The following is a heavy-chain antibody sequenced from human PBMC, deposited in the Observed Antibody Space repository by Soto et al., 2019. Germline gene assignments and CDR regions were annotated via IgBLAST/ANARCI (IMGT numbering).Heavy chain of an antibody. CDR1: GFAFSQYG. Sequence: GGSLRLSCTASGFAFSQYGMSWVRQAPGKGLEWVSSIRSFDYRTNYADSVKGRFTISRDNSKSTLSLQMNSLRAEDTAVYYCAKDVESGWYEAFDYWGPGTLVTVSS. CDR2: IRSFDYRT. V-gene: IGHV3-23*01. J-gene: IGHJ4*02. D-gene: IGHD6-19*01. CDR3: AKDVESGWYEAFDY.